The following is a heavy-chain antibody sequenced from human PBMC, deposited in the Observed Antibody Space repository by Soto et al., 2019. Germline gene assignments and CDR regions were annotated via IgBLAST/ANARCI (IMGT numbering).Heavy chain of an antibody. CDR3: ARDTGDGTFDF. CDR1: GYTFSSYA. J-gene: IGHJ4*02. Sequence: RASVKVSCKASGYTFSSYAMHWVRQAPGQRLEWMGWINAGYGNTKSSQKFQDRVTISRDTSASTAYMELTSLRSEDTAVYYCARDTGDGTFDFWGQGTLVTVSS. V-gene: IGHV1-3*01. D-gene: IGHD7-27*01. CDR2: INAGYGNT.